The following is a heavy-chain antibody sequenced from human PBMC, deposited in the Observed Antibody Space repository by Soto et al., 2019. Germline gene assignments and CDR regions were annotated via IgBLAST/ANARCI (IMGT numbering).Heavy chain of an antibody. D-gene: IGHD3-16*02. V-gene: IGHV3-30*03. Sequence: KGLEWVAVISYDGSNKYYADSVKGRFTISRDNSKNTLYLQMNSLRAEDTAVYYCARGHASRSDYIWGSYRYAWAPFSYSGQGTLVTVSS. CDR2: ISYDGSNK. CDR3: ARGHASRSDYIWGSYRYAWAPFSY. J-gene: IGHJ4*02.